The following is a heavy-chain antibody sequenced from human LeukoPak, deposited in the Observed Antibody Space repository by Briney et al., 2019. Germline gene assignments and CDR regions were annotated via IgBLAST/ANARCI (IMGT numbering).Heavy chain of an antibody. J-gene: IGHJ4*02. V-gene: IGHV4-59*12. CDR1: GGSISYYY. D-gene: IGHD3-3*01. CDR2: IYSSGST. CDR3: ARGLRDFWSGYLDY. Sequence: PSETLSLTCTVSGGSISYYYWSWIRQPPGRGLEYIGYIYSSGSTNYNPSLKSRVTISVDRSKNQFSLKLSSVTAADTAVYYCARGLRDFWSGYLDYWGQGTLVTVSS.